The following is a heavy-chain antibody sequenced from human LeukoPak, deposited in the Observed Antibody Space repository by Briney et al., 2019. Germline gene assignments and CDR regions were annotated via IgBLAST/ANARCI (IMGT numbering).Heavy chain of an antibody. CDR2: IRFDGTSE. Sequence: PGGSLRLSCAASGFTFSNYAMHWVRQAPGKGLEWVAFIRFDGTSEYYADSVKGRFTVSRDNSKNTLYLQMNSLGAEDTAVYYCAKIYSSSSDYNYYYMHVWGTGTTVTVSS. V-gene: IGHV3-30*02. D-gene: IGHD6-6*01. CDR1: GFTFSNYA. CDR3: AKIYSSSSDYNYYYMHV. J-gene: IGHJ6*03.